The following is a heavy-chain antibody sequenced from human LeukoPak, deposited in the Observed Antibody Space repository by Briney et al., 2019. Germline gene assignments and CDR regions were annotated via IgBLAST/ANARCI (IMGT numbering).Heavy chain of an antibody. Sequence: PGGSLRLSCEGSAFIFSGHGMNWVRQTPGKGLEWVASIKEDGSERQYVDSVKGRFTISKDNAKNSLYLQMNSLRAEDTALYHCARNNGMDVWGQGTTVIVSS. CDR1: AFIFSGHG. CDR3: ARNNGMDV. CDR2: IKEDGSER. V-gene: IGHV3-7*03. J-gene: IGHJ6*02.